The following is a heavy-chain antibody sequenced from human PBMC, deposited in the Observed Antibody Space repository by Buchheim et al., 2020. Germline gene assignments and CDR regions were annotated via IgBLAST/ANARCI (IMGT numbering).Heavy chain of an antibody. D-gene: IGHD3-22*01. Sequence: VQLVDSGGGLVQPGGSLRLSCAASGFTFSSYAMHWVRQAPGKGLEWVAVISYDGSNKYYADSVKGRFTISRDNSKNTLYLQMNSLRAEDTAVYYCARVGDYYDSSGRLDYWGQGTL. CDR2: ISYDGSNK. CDR1: GFTFSSYA. CDR3: ARVGDYYDSSGRLDY. V-gene: IGHV3-30*14. J-gene: IGHJ4*02.